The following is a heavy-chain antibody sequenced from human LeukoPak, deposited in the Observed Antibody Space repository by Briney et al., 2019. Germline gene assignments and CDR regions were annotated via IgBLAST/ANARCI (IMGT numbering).Heavy chain of an antibody. CDR3: ARAGAITATGTGYFQH. CDR1: GGSISSSSYY. J-gene: IGHJ1*01. V-gene: IGHV4-39*07. Sequence: SETLSLTCTVSGGSISSSSYYWGWIRQPPGKGLEWIGSMSYRGNTHHNPSLKSRVNISIDTSKNQFSLKLSSVTAADTAVYYCARAGAITATGTGYFQHWGQGTLVTVSS. D-gene: IGHD6-13*01. CDR2: MSYRGNT.